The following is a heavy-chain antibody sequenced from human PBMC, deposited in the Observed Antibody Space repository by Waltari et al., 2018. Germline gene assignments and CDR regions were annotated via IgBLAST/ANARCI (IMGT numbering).Heavy chain of an antibody. Sequence: QVQLVQSGAEVKNPGASVKVSCKASGYSFISHAMSWVRQAPGQRPEWMGWINAANGKTNYSQEFQDRVTIIRDTSASTAYMELSSLSSEDTAVYYCVRAGCTGGICYTPYGMDVWGQGTTVTVSS. CDR3: VRAGCTGGICYTPYGMDV. J-gene: IGHJ6*02. CDR1: GYSFISHA. CDR2: INAANGKT. D-gene: IGHD2-8*02. V-gene: IGHV1-3*01.